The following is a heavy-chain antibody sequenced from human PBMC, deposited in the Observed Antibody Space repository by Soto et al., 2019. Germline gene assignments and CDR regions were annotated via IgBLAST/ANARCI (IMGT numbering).Heavy chain of an antibody. J-gene: IGHJ6*02. Sequence: RGESLKISCKGSGYSFTSYWISWVRQMPGKGLEWMGRTDPSDSYTNYSPSFQGHVTISADKSISTAYLQWSSLKASDTAMYYCAREGNLEYSSSSSGYYYYYYGMDVWGQGTTVTVSS. CDR3: AREGNLEYSSSSSGYYYYYYGMDV. CDR2: TDPSDSYT. CDR1: GYSFTSYW. V-gene: IGHV5-10-1*01. D-gene: IGHD6-6*01.